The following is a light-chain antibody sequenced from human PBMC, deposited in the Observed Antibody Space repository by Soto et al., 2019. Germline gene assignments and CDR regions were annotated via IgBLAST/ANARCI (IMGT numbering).Light chain of an antibody. Sequence: QSVLTQPPSASGTPGQRVTISCSGGGSNIGSNTVNWYQQLPGAAPTILIHANNQRPSGVPERFSGSKSGTSASLAISGLQSEDEADYFCAAWDESLYGVVFGGGTKLTVL. V-gene: IGLV1-44*01. CDR1: GSNIGSNT. CDR3: AAWDESLYGVV. J-gene: IGLJ2*01. CDR2: ANN.